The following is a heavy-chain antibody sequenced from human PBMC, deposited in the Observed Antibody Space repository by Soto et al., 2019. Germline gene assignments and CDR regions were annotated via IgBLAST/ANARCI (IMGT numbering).Heavy chain of an antibody. CDR1: GFTFSSYG. Sequence: GGSLRLSCAASGFTFSSYGMHWVRQAPGKGLEWVAVISYDGSNKYYADSVKGRFTISRDNSKNTLYLQMNSLRAEDTAVYYCAKDRYCSGGSCYVEYYYYGMDVWGQGTTVTVSS. D-gene: IGHD2-15*01. V-gene: IGHV3-30*18. J-gene: IGHJ6*02. CDR3: AKDRYCSGGSCYVEYYYYGMDV. CDR2: ISYDGSNK.